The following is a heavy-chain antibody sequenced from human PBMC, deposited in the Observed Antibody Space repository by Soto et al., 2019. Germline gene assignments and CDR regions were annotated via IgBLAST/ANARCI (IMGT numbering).Heavy chain of an antibody. D-gene: IGHD3-10*01. V-gene: IGHV4-34*01. J-gene: IGHJ4*02. CDR1: GGSFSGYY. CDR3: ARGQFGYYYGSGSYRSGPDY. Sequence: SETLSLTCAVYGGSFSGYYWSWIRQPPGKGLEWIGEINHSGSTNYNPSLKSRVTISVDTSKNQFSLKLSSVTAADTAVYYCARGQFGYYYGSGSYRSGPDYWGQGTLVTVSS. CDR2: INHSGST.